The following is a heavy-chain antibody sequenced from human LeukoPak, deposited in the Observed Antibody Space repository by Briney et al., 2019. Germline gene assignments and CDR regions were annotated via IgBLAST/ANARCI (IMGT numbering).Heavy chain of an antibody. V-gene: IGHV4-59*01. CDR3: ARVYTSGWPRTADV. CDR1: GGSINDYY. J-gene: IGHJ6*04. Sequence: SETLSLTCTVSGGSINDYYWTWIRQPPGKGLHWLGHIYYSGSTKYNPSLNNRVTMSVDTSKNQFSLKLDAVTAADTAVYYCARVYTSGWPRTADVWGKGTRVTVSP. D-gene: IGHD6-19*01. CDR2: IYYSGST.